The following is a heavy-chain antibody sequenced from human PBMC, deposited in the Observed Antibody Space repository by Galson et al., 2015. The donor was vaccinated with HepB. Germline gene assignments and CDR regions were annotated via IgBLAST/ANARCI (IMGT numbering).Heavy chain of an antibody. V-gene: IGHV1-46*01. CDR1: GYTFTSYY. D-gene: IGHD6-13*01. CDR2: INPSGGSA. CDR3: ARARGREQQLVRGGGMTSDY. Sequence: SVKVSCKASGYTFTSYYMHWVRQAPGQGLEWMGIINPSGGSASYAQKFQGRVTMTRDTSTSTVYMELSSLRSEDTAVYYCARARGREQQLVRGGGMTSDYWGQGTLATVSS. J-gene: IGHJ4*02.